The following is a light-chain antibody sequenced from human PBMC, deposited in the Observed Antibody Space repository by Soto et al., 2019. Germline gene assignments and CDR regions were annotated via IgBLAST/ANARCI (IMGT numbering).Light chain of an antibody. Sequence: AIQMTQSPSSLSASVGDRVTITCRASQDIRKDLAWYQQKPGKAPQNLIYGASTLQTGVASRFSGSGSATDFTLSISILQPEYSAAYYFLQDYYYPFTFGQGTKLDIK. V-gene: IGKV1-6*01. CDR1: QDIRKD. CDR3: LQDYYYPFT. CDR2: GAS. J-gene: IGKJ2*01.